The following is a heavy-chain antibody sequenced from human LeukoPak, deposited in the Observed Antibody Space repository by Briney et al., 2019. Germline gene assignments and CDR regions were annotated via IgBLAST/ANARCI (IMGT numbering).Heavy chain of an antibody. CDR3: ARDPGYSSGWYYFDY. V-gene: IGHV1-8*01. CDR2: MNPNSGNT. J-gene: IGHJ4*02. D-gene: IGHD6-19*01. Sequence: ASVKVSCKASGYTFTSYDINWVRQATGQGLEWMGWMNPNSGNTGYAQKFQGRVTMTRDTSTSTVYMELSSLRSEDTAVYSCARDPGYSSGWYYFDYWGQGTLVTVSS. CDR1: GYTFTSYD.